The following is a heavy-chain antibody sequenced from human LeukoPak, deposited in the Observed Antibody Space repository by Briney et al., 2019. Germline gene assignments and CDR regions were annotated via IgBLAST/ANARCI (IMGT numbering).Heavy chain of an antibody. Sequence: TLSLTCTVXGGSIXSYYWSWIRQPPGKGLEWIGYIYYSGSTNYNPSLKSRVTISVDTSKNQFSLKLSSVTAADTAVYYCARTSHYDFWSGYYTRGDYGMDVWGQGTTVTVSS. CDR1: GGSIXSYY. CDR3: ARTSHYDFWSGYYTRGDYGMDV. D-gene: IGHD3-3*01. CDR2: IYYSGST. V-gene: IGHV4-59*01. J-gene: IGHJ6*02.